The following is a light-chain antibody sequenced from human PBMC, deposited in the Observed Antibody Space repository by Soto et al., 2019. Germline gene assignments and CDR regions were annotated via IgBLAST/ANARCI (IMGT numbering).Light chain of an antibody. J-gene: IGLJ2*01. CDR3: QTWGSGIVV. CDR2: INSDGSH. CDR1: TGHSSYA. V-gene: IGLV4-69*01. Sequence: QPVLTQSPSASASLGASVKLTCTLSTGHSSYAIAWHQQQPQKGPRYLMKINSDGSHNKGDGIPDRFSGSSSGAERYLTISRLQSEDEADYYCQTWGSGIVVFGGGTKVTVL.